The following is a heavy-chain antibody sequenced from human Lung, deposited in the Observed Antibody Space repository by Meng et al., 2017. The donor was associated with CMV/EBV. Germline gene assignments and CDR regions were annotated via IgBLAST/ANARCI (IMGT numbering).Heavy chain of an antibody. D-gene: IGHD6-13*01. CDR3: ARDAYFNTWYPNWFDP. Sequence: ASVKVSFKASGYTFTTYDINWVRQATGQGLEWMGWMNPNSGNTGYAQKFQGRVTMTADTSTSTVYMELRSLTSDDTAVYYCARDAYFNTWYPNWFDPWGQGTLVTVSS. V-gene: IGHV1-8*01. J-gene: IGHJ5*02. CDR1: GYTFTTYD. CDR2: MNPNSGNT.